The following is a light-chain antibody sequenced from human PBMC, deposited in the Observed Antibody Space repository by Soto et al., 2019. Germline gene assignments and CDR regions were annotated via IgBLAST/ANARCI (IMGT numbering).Light chain of an antibody. V-gene: IGLV2-14*01. CDR1: SSDVGGYKY. Sequence: ALTQPASVSGSPGQSITIACTGTSSDVGGYKYVSWYQQHPGKAPKLMIYEVSNRPSGVSNRFSGSKSGNTASLTISGLQAEDEADYYCSSYSSSSTLVFGTETKVTVL. CDR2: EVS. CDR3: SSYSSSSTLV. J-gene: IGLJ1*01.